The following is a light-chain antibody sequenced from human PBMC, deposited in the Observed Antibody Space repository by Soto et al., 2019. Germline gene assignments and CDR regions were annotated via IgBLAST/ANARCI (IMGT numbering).Light chain of an antibody. V-gene: IGLV2-14*01. J-gene: IGLJ2*01. CDR1: SSDVGGYNF. Sequence: QSALTQPASVSGSPGQSITISCTGTSSDVGGYNFVSWYQQYPGKAPKLMIYDVSNRPSGVSYRFSGSKSDNTASLTISGLQAEDDADYYCSSYTGSSTLVFGGGAKLTVL. CDR2: DVS. CDR3: SSYTGSSTLV.